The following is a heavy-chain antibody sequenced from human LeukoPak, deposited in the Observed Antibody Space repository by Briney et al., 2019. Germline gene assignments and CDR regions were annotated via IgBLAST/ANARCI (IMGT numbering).Heavy chain of an antibody. Sequence: GGSLRLSCAASGFDFSHYATNWVPQAPGKGLEWVSAISGSGGSTYYADSVKGRFTISRDNSKNTLYLQMNSLRAEDTAVYYCAKEVYKWLVGHWGQGTLVTVSS. J-gene: IGHJ4*02. CDR2: ISGSGGST. V-gene: IGHV3-23*01. CDR3: AKEVYKWLVGH. CDR1: GFDFSHYA. D-gene: IGHD6-19*01.